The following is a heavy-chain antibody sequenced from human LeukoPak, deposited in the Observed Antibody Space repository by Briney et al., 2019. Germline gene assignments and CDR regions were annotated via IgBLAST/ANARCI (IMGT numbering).Heavy chain of an antibody. D-gene: IGHD6-13*01. Sequence: SETLSLTCTVSSGSISSYYWSWIRQPPGRGLEWIGYIYYSGSTNYNPSLKSRVTISIDTSKNKLSLKLTSVTAADTAIYYCARVGSSWSIDYWGQGTLVTVSS. CDR1: SGSISSYY. CDR2: IYYSGST. CDR3: ARVGSSWSIDY. J-gene: IGHJ4*02. V-gene: IGHV4-59*01.